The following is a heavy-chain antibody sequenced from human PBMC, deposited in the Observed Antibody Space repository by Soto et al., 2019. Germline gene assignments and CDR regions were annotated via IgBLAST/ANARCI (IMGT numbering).Heavy chain of an antibody. CDR2: ISAYNGNT. CDR1: GYTFTSYG. Sequence: ASVKVSCKASGYTFTSYGISWVRQAPGQGLEWMGWISAYNGNTNYAQKLQGRVTMTTDTSTSTAYMELRSLRSDDTAVYYCARDIFSGGSLTDIAAAGYIDYWGQGTLVTVSS. V-gene: IGHV1-18*01. J-gene: IGHJ4*02. CDR3: ARDIFSGGSLTDIAAAGYIDY. D-gene: IGHD6-13*01.